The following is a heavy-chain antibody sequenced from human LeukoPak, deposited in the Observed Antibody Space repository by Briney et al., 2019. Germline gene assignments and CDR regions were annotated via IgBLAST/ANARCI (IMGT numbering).Heavy chain of an antibody. J-gene: IGHJ4*02. Sequence: PGGSLRLPCAASGFTFTNYWMSWVRQAPGKGLEWVSFIYSDNTHYSDSVKGRFTISRDNSKNTLYLQMNSLRAEDTAVYYCARRAGAYSHPYDYWGQGTLVTVSS. V-gene: IGHV3-53*01. CDR3: ARRAGAYSHPYDY. CDR1: GFTFTNYW. CDR2: IYSDNT. D-gene: IGHD4/OR15-4a*01.